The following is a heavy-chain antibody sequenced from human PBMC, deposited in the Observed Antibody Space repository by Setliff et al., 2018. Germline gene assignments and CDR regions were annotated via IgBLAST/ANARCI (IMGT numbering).Heavy chain of an antibody. Sequence: ASVKVSCKASGYSFRLYAIHWLRQAPGQRFEWMGWMNIDNGKTEFSQDFQDRVTFTRDTSADIAYMDLSRLRSDDMAVYYCARGYCDGIGCPAPLYYFDSWGQGTLVTVSS. CDR2: MNIDNGKT. CDR1: GYSFRLYA. CDR3: ARGYCDGIGCPAPLYYFDS. V-gene: IGHV1-3*03. J-gene: IGHJ4*02. D-gene: IGHD2-21*01.